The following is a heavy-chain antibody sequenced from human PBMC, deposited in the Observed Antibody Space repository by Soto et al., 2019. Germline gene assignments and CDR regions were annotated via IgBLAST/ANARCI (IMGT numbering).Heavy chain of an antibody. CDR2: IFYSGSP. J-gene: IGHJ4*02. CDR3: ARDTRKEKASTGVLDL. D-gene: IGHD1-1*01. Sequence: PSETLSLTCSVSGASINSEGYSWTWIRQHPGKGLEWIGFIFYSGSPSYNPSLKSRLTISIDTSKNQFSLKLNSVTAADTAVYYCARDTRKEKASTGVLDLWGQGLLVTVSS. CDR1: GASINSEGYS. V-gene: IGHV4-31*03.